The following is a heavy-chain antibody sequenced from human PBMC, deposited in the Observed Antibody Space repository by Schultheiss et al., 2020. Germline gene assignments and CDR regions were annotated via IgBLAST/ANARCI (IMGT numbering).Heavy chain of an antibody. Sequence: GGSLRLSCAASGFTFSSYAMSWVRQAPGKGLEWVAVIWYDGSNKYYADSVKGRFTISRDNSKNTLYLQMNSLRVEDTALYYCAREISYYDNRDYWGQGTLVTVSS. V-gene: IGHV3-33*08. D-gene: IGHD3-22*01. CDR2: IWYDGSNK. CDR3: AREISYYDNRDY. J-gene: IGHJ4*02. CDR1: GFTFSSYA.